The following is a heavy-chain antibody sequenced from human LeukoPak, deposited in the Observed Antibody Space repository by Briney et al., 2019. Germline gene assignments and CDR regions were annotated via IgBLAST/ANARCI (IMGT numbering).Heavy chain of an antibody. CDR1: GFTFSSYW. D-gene: IGHD6-19*01. CDR2: INGDGSST. J-gene: IGHJ3*02. CDR3: ARDINQWLTDSDAFDI. V-gene: IGHV3-74*01. Sequence: PGGSLRLSCAASGFTFSSYWMHWVRQAPGKGLVWVSRINGDGSSTNYADSVKGRFTISRDNAKNSLYLQMNSLRDEDTAVYYCARDINQWLTDSDAFDIWGQGTMVTVSS.